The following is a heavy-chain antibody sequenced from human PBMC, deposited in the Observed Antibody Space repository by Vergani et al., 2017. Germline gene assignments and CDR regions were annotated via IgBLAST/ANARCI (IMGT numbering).Heavy chain of an antibody. Sequence: EVQLVESGGGLVPPGRSLRLSCAASGFSFGDYAMTWVRQAPGKGLEWVAFIRNKACGGTTEYAASVKGRFTISRDDSKRLAYLQLSGLKTEDTAVYFCSRGRGYSFGYSDYWGQGTLVTVSS. J-gene: IGHJ4*02. CDR2: IRNKACGGTT. CDR1: GFSFGDYA. V-gene: IGHV3-49*04. CDR3: SRGRGYSFGYSDY. D-gene: IGHD5-18*01.